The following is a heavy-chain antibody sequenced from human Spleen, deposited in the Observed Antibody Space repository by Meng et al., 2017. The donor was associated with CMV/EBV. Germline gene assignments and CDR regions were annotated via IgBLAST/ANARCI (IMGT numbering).Heavy chain of an antibody. D-gene: IGHD3-22*01. J-gene: IGHJ4*02. Sequence: GESLKISCAASGFTFSSYWMSWVRQAPGKGLEWVANIKQDGSEKYYVDSVKGRFTISRDNSKNTLYLQMNSLRAEDTAVYYCASRDYDSSGYYFDYWGQGTLVTVSS. CDR2: IKQDGSEK. CDR1: GFTFSSYW. CDR3: ASRDYDSSGYYFDY. V-gene: IGHV3-7*01.